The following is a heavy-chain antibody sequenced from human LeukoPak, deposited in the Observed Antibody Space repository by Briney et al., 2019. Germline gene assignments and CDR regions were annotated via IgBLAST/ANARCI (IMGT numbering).Heavy chain of an antibody. J-gene: IGHJ4*02. CDR2: INPNSGGT. Sequence: GASVKVSCEASGYTFTGYYMHWVRQAPGQGLEWMGWINPNSGGTNYAQKFQGRVTMTRDTSISTAYMELSRLRSDDTAVYYCARSHYDFWSGYHNWGQGTLVTVSS. V-gene: IGHV1-2*02. CDR3: ARSHYDFWSGYHN. CDR1: GYTFTGYY. D-gene: IGHD3-3*01.